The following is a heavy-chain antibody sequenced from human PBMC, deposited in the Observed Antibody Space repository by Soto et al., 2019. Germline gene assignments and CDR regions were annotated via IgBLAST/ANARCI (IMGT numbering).Heavy chain of an antibody. J-gene: IGHJ6*02. CDR2: IYYSGST. CDR3: ARVIPFTVFWSGYNPRYYQGLDV. D-gene: IGHD3-3*01. V-gene: IGHV4-59*01. CDR1: GGSISTYY. Sequence: SETLSLTCTVSGGSISTYYWSWIRQPPGKGLEWIGYIYYSGSTNYNPSLKSRLTISVDTSKNQFSLKLSSVTAADTAVYYCARVIPFTVFWSGYNPRYYQGLDVWGQGTRVPVSS.